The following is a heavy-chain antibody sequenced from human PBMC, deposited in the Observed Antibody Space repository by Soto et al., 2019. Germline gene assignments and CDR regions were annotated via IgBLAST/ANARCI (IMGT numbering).Heavy chain of an antibody. V-gene: IGHV3-23*01. J-gene: IGHJ6*02. CDR2: ISGSGGST. CDR1: GFTFSSYA. CDR3: AKDSLDGDSSGWPYYYYGMDV. D-gene: IGHD6-19*01. Sequence: PGGSLRLSCAASGFTFSSYAMSWVRQAPGKGLEWVSAISGSGGSTYYADSVKGRFTISRDNSKNTLYLQMNSLRAEDTAVYYCAKDSLDGDSSGWPYYYYGMDVWAKGPRSPSP.